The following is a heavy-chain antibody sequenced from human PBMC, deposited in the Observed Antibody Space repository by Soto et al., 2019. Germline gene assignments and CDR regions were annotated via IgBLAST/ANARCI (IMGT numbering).Heavy chain of an antibody. D-gene: IGHD6-19*01. Sequence: SVKVSCKASGGTFSSYTISWVRQAPGQGLEWMGRIIPILGIANYAQKFQGRVTITADKSTSTAYMALSSLRSEDTAVYYCAREGKQWHDAFDIWCQGTMVTVSS. CDR2: IIPILGIA. J-gene: IGHJ3*02. V-gene: IGHV1-69*04. CDR1: GGTFSSYT. CDR3: AREGKQWHDAFDI.